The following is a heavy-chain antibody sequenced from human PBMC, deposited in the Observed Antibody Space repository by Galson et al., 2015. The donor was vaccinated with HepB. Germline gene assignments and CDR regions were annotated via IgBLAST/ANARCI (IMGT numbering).Heavy chain of an antibody. D-gene: IGHD1-26*01. J-gene: IGHJ6*02. Sequence: SLRLSCAASGFTFSSYSMNWVRQAPGKGLEWVSSISSSSSYIYYADSVKGRFTISRDNAKNSLYLQMNSLRAEDTAVYYCARGGRRPDPKALPAMSPSYYYGMDVWGQGTTVTVSS. V-gene: IGHV3-21*01. CDR1: GFTFSSYS. CDR2: ISSSSSYI. CDR3: ARGGRRPDPKALPAMSPSYYYGMDV.